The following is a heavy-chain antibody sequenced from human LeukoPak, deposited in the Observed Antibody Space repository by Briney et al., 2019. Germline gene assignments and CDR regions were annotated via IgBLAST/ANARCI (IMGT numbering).Heavy chain of an antibody. V-gene: IGHV3-23*01. D-gene: IGHD5-18*01. CDR2: ITGNGAGI. Sequence: GGSLRLSCAASGFTFSNYWMSWVRQAPGKGLEWVSGITGNGAGIYYADSVRGRCTISRDNSKNTVYLQMNSLRADDTAVYYCANDLGWIQLNLGRGQGTLVTVSS. CDR1: GFTFSNYW. J-gene: IGHJ4*02. CDR3: ANDLGWIQLNLG.